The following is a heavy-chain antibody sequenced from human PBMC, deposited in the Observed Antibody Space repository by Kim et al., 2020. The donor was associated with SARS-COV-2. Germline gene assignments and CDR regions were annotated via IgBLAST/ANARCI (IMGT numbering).Heavy chain of an antibody. D-gene: IGHD3-10*01. J-gene: IGHJ4*02. V-gene: IGHV1-18*01. Sequence: KYGKKVQGRVIMTTDTSTNTAYMELWSLRSDDTAMYYCARGAYGDVSFDYWGQGTLVTVSS. CDR3: ARGAYGDVSFDY.